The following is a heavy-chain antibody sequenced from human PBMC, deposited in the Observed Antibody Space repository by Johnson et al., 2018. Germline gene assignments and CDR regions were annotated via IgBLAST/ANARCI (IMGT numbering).Heavy chain of an antibody. CDR3: ASNYDDFWRGYYPDVFDR. CDR2: INSDGSTT. CDR1: GFTFSSYW. Sequence: VQLQESGGGLVQPGGSLRLSCAASGFTFSSYWMHWVRQAPGKGLVWVSRINSDGSTTSYADSVKGRFTISRDNAKNTLYLQMNSLRAEDTAVYYCASNYDDFWRGYYPDVFDRWGQGTMVTVSS. J-gene: IGHJ3*01. V-gene: IGHV3-74*01. D-gene: IGHD3-3*01.